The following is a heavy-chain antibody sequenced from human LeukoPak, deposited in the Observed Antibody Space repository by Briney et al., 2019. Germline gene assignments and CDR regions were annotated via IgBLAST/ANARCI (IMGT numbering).Heavy chain of an antibody. CDR3: ARSGGATLRGGFDY. D-gene: IGHD1-26*01. V-gene: IGHV3-13*01. CDR1: GFTFSSYD. J-gene: IGHJ4*02. Sequence: GGSLRLSCAASGFTFSSYDMHWVRQATGKGLEWVSAIGTAGDTYYPGSVKGRFTISRENAKNSLYLQMNSLRAGDTAVYYCARSGGATLRGGFDYWGQGTLVTVSS. CDR2: IGTAGDT.